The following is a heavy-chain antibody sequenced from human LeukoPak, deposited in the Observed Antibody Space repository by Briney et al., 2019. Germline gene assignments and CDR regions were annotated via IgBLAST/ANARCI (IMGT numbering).Heavy chain of an antibody. J-gene: IGHJ4*02. D-gene: IGHD3-3*01. CDR1: GYTFTRYF. V-gene: IGHV1-46*01. Sequence: ASVKVSCKASGYTFTRYFMHWVRQAPGKGLQSMGIMNPSGDYTNYAQNFQGRVSMTRDTSTSTVYMELSSLRSEDTAVYYCARADDQHFDYWGQGSLVTVSS. CDR3: ARADDQHFDY. CDR2: MNPSGDYT.